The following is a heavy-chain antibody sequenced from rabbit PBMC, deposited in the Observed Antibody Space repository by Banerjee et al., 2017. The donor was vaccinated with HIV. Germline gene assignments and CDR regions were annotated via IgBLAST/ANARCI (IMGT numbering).Heavy chain of an antibody. J-gene: IGHJ3*01. CDR1: GFTLSSYV. V-gene: IGHV1S45*01. CDR3: ARDLGGSSDL. CDR2: IYTGSSGST. Sequence: QEQLVESGGGLVKPEGSLKLSCTVSGFTLSSYVMCWVRQAPGKGLEWIACIYTGSSGSTYYASWVNGRFTISKTSSTTVTLQMTSLTAADTATYFCARDLGGSSDLWGQGTLVTVS. D-gene: IGHD8-1*01.